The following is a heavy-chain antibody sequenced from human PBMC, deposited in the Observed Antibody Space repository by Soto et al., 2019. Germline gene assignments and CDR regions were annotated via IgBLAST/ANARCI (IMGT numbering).Heavy chain of an antibody. V-gene: IGHV1-3*01. J-gene: IGHJ4*02. CDR1: GYTFTSYA. D-gene: IGHD1-26*01. CDR3: ARDPSWGRGATTDYFDY. CDR2: INAGNGNI. Sequence: ASVKVSCKASGYTFTSYAMHWVRKAPGQRLEWMGWINAGNGNIKYSQKFQGRVTITRDTSASTAYMELSSLRSEDTAVYYCARDPSWGRGATTDYFDYWGQGTRVTVSS.